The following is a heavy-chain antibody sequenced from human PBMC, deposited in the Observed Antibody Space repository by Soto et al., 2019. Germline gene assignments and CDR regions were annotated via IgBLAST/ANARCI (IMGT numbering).Heavy chain of an antibody. CDR1: GFSFTGYY. V-gene: IGHV1-2*02. J-gene: IGHJ5*02. Sequence: ASVKVSCKASGFSFTGYYIHWLRQAPGQGLEWMGWINAHSGGTEYVQKSQGRVTLTRDTSIATAYLTLTSLTSDDTALYYCAKDLTRQLAYWLDPWGQGTQVTVSS. CDR2: INAHSGGT. D-gene: IGHD6-6*01. CDR3: AKDLTRQLAYWLDP.